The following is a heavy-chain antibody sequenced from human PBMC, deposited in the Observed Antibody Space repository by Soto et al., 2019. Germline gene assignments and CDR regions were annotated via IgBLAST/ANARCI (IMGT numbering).Heavy chain of an antibody. D-gene: IGHD2-8*01. CDR2: ISSNSDTM. CDR1: GFTFSDYA. J-gene: IGHJ4*02. CDR3: AKVYDPVDGDYLDS. Sequence: GGSLRLSCVASGFTFSDYAMHWVRQVPGKGLEWVSGISSNSDTMGYADSVKGRFTISRDNAKNALYLQMNSLRAEDTALYYCAKVYDPVDGDYLDSWGQGTLVTVSS. V-gene: IGHV3-9*01.